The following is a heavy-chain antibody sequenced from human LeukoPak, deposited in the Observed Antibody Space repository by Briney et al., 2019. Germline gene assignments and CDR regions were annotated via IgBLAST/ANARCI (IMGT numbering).Heavy chain of an antibody. D-gene: IGHD3-10*01. Sequence: SETLSLTCTVSGGSVSSGSYYWSWIRQPPGKGLEWIGNIYYSGSTNYNPSLKSRVTISIDTSKNQLSLKMSSVTAADTAVYYCAREGRGAINSWFDPWGQGTLVTVSS. CDR1: GGSVSSGSYY. J-gene: IGHJ5*02. V-gene: IGHV4-61*01. CDR3: AREGRGAINSWFDP. CDR2: IYYSGST.